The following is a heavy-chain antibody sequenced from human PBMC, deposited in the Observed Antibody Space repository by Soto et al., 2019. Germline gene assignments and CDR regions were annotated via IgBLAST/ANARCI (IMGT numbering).Heavy chain of an antibody. V-gene: IGHV2-5*01. J-gene: IGHJ6*02. CDR2: IYWNDDR. CDR1: GFSLTTGGVG. Sequence: SGPTLVNPTQALTLTCTFSGFSLTTGGVGVGWIRQPPGRSLEWLAVIYWNDDRRRSPSLENRLTITKDTSKNQVVLTMTNMDPVDTATYYCIYRRASWDYHGLDVWGQGTPVTVSS. CDR3: IYRRASWDYHGLDV. D-gene: IGHD2-21*01.